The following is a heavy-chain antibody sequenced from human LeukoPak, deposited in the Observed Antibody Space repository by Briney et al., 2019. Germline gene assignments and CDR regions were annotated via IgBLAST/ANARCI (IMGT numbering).Heavy chain of an antibody. J-gene: IGHJ4*02. V-gene: IGHV3-66*01. CDR3: AREDSIAVAGYTYYFDY. Sequence: GGSLRLSCAASGFTVSSNYMSWVRQAPGKGLERVSVIYSGGSTYYADSVKGRFTISRDNSKNTLYLQMNSLRAEDTAVYYCAREDSIAVAGYTYYFDYWGQGTLVTVSS. CDR1: GFTVSSNY. CDR2: IYSGGST. D-gene: IGHD6-19*01.